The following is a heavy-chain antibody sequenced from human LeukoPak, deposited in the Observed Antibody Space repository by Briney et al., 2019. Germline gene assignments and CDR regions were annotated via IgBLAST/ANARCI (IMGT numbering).Heavy chain of an antibody. CDR3: AKRGVVIRVILVGFHKEAYYFDS. CDR2: ISDTGGRT. J-gene: IGHJ4*02. D-gene: IGHD3-22*01. V-gene: IGHV3-23*01. CDR1: GITLSNYG. Sequence: GGSLRLSCTVSGITLSNYGMTWVRQAPGKGLERVAGISDTGGRTNYADSVKGRFTISRDNPKNTLYLQMNSLRAEDTAVYFCAKRGVVIRVILVGFHKEAYYFDSCGQGALVTVSS.